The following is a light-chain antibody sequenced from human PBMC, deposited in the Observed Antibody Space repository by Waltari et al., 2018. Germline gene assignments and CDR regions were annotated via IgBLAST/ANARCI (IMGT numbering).Light chain of an antibody. CDR3: QQRANWPPLT. CDR2: HAS. Sequence: EIVLTQSPATLSLSPGERATLSCRASQSVSNFLAWYQQKPGHAPRLLIYHASNRATGIPDRFSGRGSGTDFTLTISSLEPGDSAVYYCQQRANWPPLTFGGGTRVEI. CDR1: QSVSNF. V-gene: IGKV3-11*01. J-gene: IGKJ4*01.